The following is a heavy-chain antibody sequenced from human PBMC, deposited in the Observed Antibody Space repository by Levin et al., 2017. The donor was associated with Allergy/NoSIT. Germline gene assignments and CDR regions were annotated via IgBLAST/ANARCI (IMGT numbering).Heavy chain of an antibody. D-gene: IGHD4-17*01. CDR1: GGSFSGYY. CDR2: INHSGST. V-gene: IGHV4-34*01. J-gene: IGHJ2*01. CDR3: ARSPVISDYGDYGYDWYFDL. Sequence: PSETLSLTCAVYGGSFSGYYWSWIRQPPGKGLEWIGEINHSGSTNYNPSLKSRVTISVDTSKNQFSLKLSSVTAADTAVYYCARSPVISDYGDYGYDWYFDLWGRGTLVTVSS.